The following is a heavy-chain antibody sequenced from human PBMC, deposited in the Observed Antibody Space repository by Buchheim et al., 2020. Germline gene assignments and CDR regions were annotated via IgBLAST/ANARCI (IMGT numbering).Heavy chain of an antibody. CDR3: ARCLRGDKYGMDV. J-gene: IGHJ6*02. Sequence: QVQLQQWGAGLLKPSETLSLTCAVSGGSISSSNWWSWVRQPPGKGLEWIGEIYHSGSTNYNPSLKSRVTTSVDKSKNQFSLKLSSVTAADTAVYYCARCLRGDKYGMDVWGQGTT. D-gene: IGHD7-27*01. V-gene: IGHV4-4*02. CDR1: GGSISSSNW. CDR2: IYHSGST.